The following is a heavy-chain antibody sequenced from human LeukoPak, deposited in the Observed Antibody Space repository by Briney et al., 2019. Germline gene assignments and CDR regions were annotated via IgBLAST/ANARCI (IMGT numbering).Heavy chain of an antibody. Sequence: ASVKVSCKASGCTFTSYGISWVRQAPGQGLEWMGWISAYNGNTNYAQKLQGRVTMTTDTSTSTAYMELRSLRSDDTAVYYCARETLGYDFWSGYPDRIDYWGQGTLVTVSS. V-gene: IGHV1-18*01. CDR3: ARETLGYDFWSGYPDRIDY. J-gene: IGHJ4*02. D-gene: IGHD3-3*01. CDR1: GCTFTSYG. CDR2: ISAYNGNT.